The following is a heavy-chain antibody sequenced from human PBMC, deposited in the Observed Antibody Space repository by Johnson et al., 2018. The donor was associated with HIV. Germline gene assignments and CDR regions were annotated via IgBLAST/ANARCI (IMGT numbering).Heavy chain of an antibody. CDR1: GFTFDDYA. D-gene: IGHD2-15*01. J-gene: IGHJ3*02. Sequence: QEQLVDSGGGVVQPGRSLRLSCAASGFTFDDYAMHWVRQAPGKGLEWVSSIGSNTHYADSVKGRFTISRDNSKNTLYVQMNSLRDEDTAVYYCARERMGGFDIWGQGTMVTVSS. V-gene: IGHV3-30*03. CDR2: IGSNT. CDR3: ARERMGGFDI.